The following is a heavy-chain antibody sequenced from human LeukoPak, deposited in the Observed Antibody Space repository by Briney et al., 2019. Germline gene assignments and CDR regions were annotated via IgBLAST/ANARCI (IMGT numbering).Heavy chain of an antibody. D-gene: IGHD4-17*01. CDR2: IYYSGST. V-gene: IGHV4-59*01. J-gene: IGHJ4*02. CDR3: ARGVLDDYGDYLGGTD. Sequence: SETLSLTCTVSGGSISSYYWSWIRQPPGKGLEWIGYIYYSGSTNYNPSLKSRVTISVDTSKNQFSLKLSSVTAADTAVYYCARGVLDDYGDYLGGTDWGQGTLVTVSS. CDR1: GGSISSYY.